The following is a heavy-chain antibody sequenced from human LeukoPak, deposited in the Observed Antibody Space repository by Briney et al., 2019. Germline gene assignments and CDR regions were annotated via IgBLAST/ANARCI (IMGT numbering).Heavy chain of an antibody. V-gene: IGHV1-2*02. Sequence: GASVKVSCKASGDTLTGHHIHWVRQAPGQGVEWMGWMNANTGDANYEQKFQGRVAMTRDTPINTAYMELSSLRSDDTAVYYCATAAYYHISGGLDYWGQGTLVTVSS. CDR1: GDTLTGHH. D-gene: IGHD3-22*01. CDR2: MNANTGDA. J-gene: IGHJ4*02. CDR3: ATAAYYHISGGLDY.